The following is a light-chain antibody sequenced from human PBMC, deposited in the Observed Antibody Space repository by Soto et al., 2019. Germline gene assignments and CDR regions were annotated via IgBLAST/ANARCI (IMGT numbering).Light chain of an antibody. V-gene: IGLV2-14*03. CDR2: DVS. CDR3: SSYTSSYTYV. Sequence: QSALTQPASVSGSPGQSVTISCAGTSSDVGGYNSVSWYQQHPGKAPQLMIYDVSSRPSGVSNRFSGSKSGNTASLTISGLQAEDEADYYCSSYTSSYTYVFGTGTKVTVL. CDR1: SSDVGGYNS. J-gene: IGLJ1*01.